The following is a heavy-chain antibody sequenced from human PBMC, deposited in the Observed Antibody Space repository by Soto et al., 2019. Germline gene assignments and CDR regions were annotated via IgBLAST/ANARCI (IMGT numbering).Heavy chain of an antibody. Sequence: TLSLTCAVYGGSFSGHSWTWIRQSPGKGLEWIGDINHSGRVNYSPSPKSRVTISLDTSKNQFSLTLSAVTAADTAMYYCSTRAYDTNGYYRFDPWGQGTLVTVSS. V-gene: IGHV4-34*01. CDR1: GGSFSGHS. CDR2: INHSGRV. J-gene: IGHJ5*01. D-gene: IGHD3-22*01. CDR3: STRAYDTNGYYRFDP.